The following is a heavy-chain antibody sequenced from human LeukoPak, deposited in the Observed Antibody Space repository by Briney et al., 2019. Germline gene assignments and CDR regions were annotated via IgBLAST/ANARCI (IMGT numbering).Heavy chain of an antibody. CDR2: ISAYYGNT. V-gene: IGHV1-18*01. CDR3: ARDRFRGYYDSSGYIGAFDI. J-gene: IGHJ3*02. D-gene: IGHD3-22*01. Sequence: GASVKVSCKASGYTFTSYGISWVRQAPGQGLEWMGWISAYYGNTNYAQKLQGRVTMTTDTSTSTAYMELRSLRSDDTAVYYCARDRFRGYYDSSGYIGAFDIWGQGTMVTVSS. CDR1: GYTFTSYG.